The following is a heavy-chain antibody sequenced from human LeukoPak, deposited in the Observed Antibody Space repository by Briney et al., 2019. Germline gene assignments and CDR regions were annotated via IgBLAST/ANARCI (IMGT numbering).Heavy chain of an antibody. D-gene: IGHD5-12*01. CDR2: IYYSGST. V-gene: IGHV4-31*03. Sequence: PSQTLSLTCTVSGGSISSGGYYWSWIRQHPRKGLEWIGYIYYSGSTYYNPSLKSRVTISVDTSKNQFSLKLSSVTAADTAVYYCARDHIVATIRAFDIWGQGTMVTVSS. J-gene: IGHJ3*02. CDR3: ARDHIVATIRAFDI. CDR1: GGSISSGGYY.